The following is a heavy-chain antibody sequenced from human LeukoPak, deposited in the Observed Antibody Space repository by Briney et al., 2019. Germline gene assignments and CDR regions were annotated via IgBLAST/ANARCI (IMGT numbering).Heavy chain of an antibody. Sequence: GGSLRLSCAASGFTVSSNYMSWVRQAPGKGLEWVANIKQDGSEKYYVDSVKGRFTISRDNAKNSLYLQMISLRAEDTAVYYCARQAHRIAAAGFDYWGQGTLVTVSS. CDR3: ARQAHRIAAAGFDY. D-gene: IGHD6-13*01. CDR2: IKQDGSEK. CDR1: GFTVSSNY. J-gene: IGHJ4*02. V-gene: IGHV3-7*01.